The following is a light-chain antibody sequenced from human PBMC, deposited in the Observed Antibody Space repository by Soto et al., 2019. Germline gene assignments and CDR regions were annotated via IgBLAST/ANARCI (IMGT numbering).Light chain of an antibody. J-gene: IGLJ2*01. CDR3: QSYVSSLSGSV. Sequence: QSVLTQPPSVSGAPGQRVTISCTGSSSNIGAGYDVHWYQQLPGTAPKLLIYGNSNRPSGVPDRFSGAKSGTSASLAITRLQDEDEAEYYCQSYVSSLSGSVFGGGTKLTVL. CDR2: GNS. CDR1: SSNIGAGYD. V-gene: IGLV1-40*01.